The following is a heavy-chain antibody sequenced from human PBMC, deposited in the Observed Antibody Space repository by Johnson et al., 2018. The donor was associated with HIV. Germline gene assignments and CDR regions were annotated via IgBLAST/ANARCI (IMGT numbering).Heavy chain of an antibody. CDR3: CYGSGTYDGPAFDI. D-gene: IGHD3-10*01. CDR1: GFTFSSYA. V-gene: IGHV3-30*04. CDR2: ISYDGSNK. Sequence: VQLVESGGGLVQPGRSLRLSCAASGFTFSSYAMHWVRQAPGKGLEWVAVISYDGSNKYYADSVKGRFTISRDNSKNTLYLQMNSLIPEDTAVYYCCYGSGTYDGPAFDIWGQGTVVIVSS. J-gene: IGHJ3*02.